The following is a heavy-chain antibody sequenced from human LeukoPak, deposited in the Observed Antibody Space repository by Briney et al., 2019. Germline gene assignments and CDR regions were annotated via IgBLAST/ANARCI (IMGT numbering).Heavy chain of an antibody. CDR1: GFTFDDYA. J-gene: IGHJ4*02. Sequence: GGSLRLSCAASGFTFDDYAMHWVRQAPGKGLEWVSGTSWNSGSIGYADSVKGRFTISRDNAKNSLYLQMNSLRAEDTALYYCAKDRAVAGTATVDFDYWGQGTLVTVSS. CDR3: AKDRAVAGTATVDFDY. V-gene: IGHV3-9*01. D-gene: IGHD6-19*01. CDR2: TSWNSGSI.